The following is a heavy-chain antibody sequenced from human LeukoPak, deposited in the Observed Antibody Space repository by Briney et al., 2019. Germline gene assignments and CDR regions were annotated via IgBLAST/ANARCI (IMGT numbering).Heavy chain of an antibody. J-gene: IGHJ4*02. D-gene: IGHD3-3*01. CDR2: IRSKTYGGTT. CDR1: GFTFGDYG. V-gene: IGHV3-49*04. Sequence: PGRSLRLSCTASGFTFGDYGMSWVRQAPGKGLEWVGFIRSKTYGGTTEYAASVKGRFTISRDDSKSIAYLQMNSLKTEDTAVYYCTTLTYYDFWSGEYFDYWGQGTLVTVSS. CDR3: TTLTYYDFWSGEYFDY.